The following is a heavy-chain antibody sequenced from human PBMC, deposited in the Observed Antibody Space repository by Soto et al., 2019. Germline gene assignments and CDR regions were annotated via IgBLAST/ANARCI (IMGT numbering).Heavy chain of an antibody. CDR2: IHHSGST. V-gene: IGHV4-34*01. D-gene: IGHD2-2*01. J-gene: IGHJ4*02. CDR3: ARYCSSSSCYGVFDY. CDR1: GGSFSGYY. Sequence: SETLSLTCAVYGGSFSGYYWSWIRQPPGKGLEWIGEIHHSGSTNYNPSLKSRVTISEDTSKNQFSLMLRSVTDADTAVYYCARYCSSSSCYGVFDYWGQGTLVTVSS.